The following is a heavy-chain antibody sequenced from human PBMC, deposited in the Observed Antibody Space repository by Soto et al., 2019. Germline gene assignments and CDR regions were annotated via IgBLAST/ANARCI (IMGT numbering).Heavy chain of an antibody. CDR3: ASRDPGTSVDY. Sequence: LSLTCAVSGGSFTSNNWWTWVRQPPGQGLEWIGEIYRTGSTNYNPSLKSRVTISLDKSENQFSLKVTSLTAADTAVYYCASRDPGTSVDYWGQGTLVTVPS. J-gene: IGHJ4*02. CDR2: IYRTGST. D-gene: IGHD1-7*01. V-gene: IGHV4-4*02. CDR1: GGSFTSNNW.